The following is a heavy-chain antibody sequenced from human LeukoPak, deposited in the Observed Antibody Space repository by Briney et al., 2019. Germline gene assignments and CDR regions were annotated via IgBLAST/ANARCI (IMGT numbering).Heavy chain of an antibody. V-gene: IGHV1-18*01. Sequence: ASVKVSCKASGYTFTSYGISWVRQAPGQGLEWMGWISAYNGNTNYAQKLQGRVTMTTDTSTSTAYMELRSLRSDDTAVYYCARDTHYSSSSGYYYYYMNVWGKGTTVTVSS. D-gene: IGHD6-6*01. J-gene: IGHJ6*03. CDR2: ISAYNGNT. CDR3: ARDTHYSSSSGYYYYYMNV. CDR1: GYTFTSYG.